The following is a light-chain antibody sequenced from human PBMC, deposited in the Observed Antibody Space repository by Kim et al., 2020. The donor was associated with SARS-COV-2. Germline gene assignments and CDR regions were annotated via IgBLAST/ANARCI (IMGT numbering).Light chain of an antibody. CDR2: DVS. J-gene: IGLJ2*01. Sequence: GQSLTISCTGTRRDVGVYNYVSWYQQHPGKAPKLMIYDVSNRPSGVSNRFSGSKSGNTASLTISGLQAEDEADYYCSSYTSSSTLVFGGGTQLTVL. CDR3: SSYTSSSTLV. CDR1: RRDVGVYNY. V-gene: IGLV2-14*03.